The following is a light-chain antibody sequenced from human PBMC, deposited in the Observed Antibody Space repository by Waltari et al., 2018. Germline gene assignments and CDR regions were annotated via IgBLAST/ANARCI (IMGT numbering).Light chain of an antibody. J-gene: IGLJ3*02. CDR3: QASDDTGTYGV. Sequence: SYELTQPPSVSVSPGQTARITCSGDALPKQYVYWYQQKPGQAPVVVIYKDIARPSEIPERFSGSTSGTIVTLTISGVQAEDEADYYCQASDDTGTYGVFGGGTKLTVL. CDR2: KDI. CDR1: ALPKQY. V-gene: IGLV3-25*03.